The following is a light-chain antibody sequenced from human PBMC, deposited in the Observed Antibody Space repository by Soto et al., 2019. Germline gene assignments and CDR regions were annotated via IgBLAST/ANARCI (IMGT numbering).Light chain of an antibody. Sequence: QSALTQPPSASGSPGQSVTISFTGTSSDVGGYNYVSWYQQHPGKAPKLMIYEVSKRPSGVPDRFSGSKSGNTASLTVSGLQAEDEAGYYCSSYAGSQVLFGGGTQLAV. CDR3: SSYAGSQVL. CDR1: SSDVGGYNY. CDR2: EVS. J-gene: IGLJ2*01. V-gene: IGLV2-8*01.